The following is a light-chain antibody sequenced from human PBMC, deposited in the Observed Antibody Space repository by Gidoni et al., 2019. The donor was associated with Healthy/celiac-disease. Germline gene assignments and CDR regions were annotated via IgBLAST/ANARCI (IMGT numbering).Light chain of an antibody. J-gene: IGLJ2*01. CDR3: QVWDSSTAEVV. V-gene: IGLV3-9*01. CDR2: RDS. Sequence: SYELTQPLSGSVALGQTARITCGGNNIGSKNVHWYQQKPGQAPVLVIYRDSTRPSGIPERFSGSNSGNTATLTISRAQAGDEADYYCQVWDSSTAEVVFGGGTKLTVL. CDR1: NIGSKN.